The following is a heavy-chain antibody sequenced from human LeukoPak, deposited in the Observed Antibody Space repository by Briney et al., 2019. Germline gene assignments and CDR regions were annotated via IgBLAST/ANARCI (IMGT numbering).Heavy chain of an antibody. J-gene: IGHJ4*02. D-gene: IGHD6-19*01. CDR1: GYTFTGYN. CDR3: ARVVGYSSGWYVEFDY. V-gene: IGHV1-2*02. CDR2: FNPNSGGT. Sequence: ASVKVSCKASGYTFTGYNMHWVRQAPGQGLEWMGWFNPNSGGTNYAQKFQGRVTMTRDTSISTAYMELSRLRSDDTAVYYRARVVGYSSGWYVEFDYWGQGTLVTVSS.